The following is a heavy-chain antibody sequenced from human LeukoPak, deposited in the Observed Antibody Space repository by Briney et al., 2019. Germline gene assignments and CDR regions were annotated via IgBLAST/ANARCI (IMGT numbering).Heavy chain of an antibody. CDR1: GYSFTSYW. D-gene: IGHD5-12*01. CDR2: IDPSDSYT. Sequence: GESLKISCKGSGYSFTSYWISWVRQMPGKRLEWMGRIDPSDSYTNFNPSFQGHITISADKSSSTAYLHWSSLKASDTAIYYCARQCSGYDYYFDYWGQGILVTVSS. V-gene: IGHV5-10-1*01. CDR3: ARQCSGYDYYFDY. J-gene: IGHJ4*02.